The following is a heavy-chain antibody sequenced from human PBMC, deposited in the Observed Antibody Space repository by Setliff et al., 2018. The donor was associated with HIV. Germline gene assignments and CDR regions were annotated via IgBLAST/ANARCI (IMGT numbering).Heavy chain of an antibody. CDR3: ATNVRVPGSSLDS. J-gene: IGHJ1*01. Sequence: GESLKISCAASGFAFVGAEIHWVRQASGKGLEWVGRIRNKFNSLATQYGESLEGRFTISRDDSKNTAYLQMRSLKTDDTAVYFCATNVRVPGSSLDSWGPGSLVTAPQ. D-gene: IGHD6-19*01. CDR2: IRNKFNSLAT. CDR1: GFAFVGAE. V-gene: IGHV3-73*01.